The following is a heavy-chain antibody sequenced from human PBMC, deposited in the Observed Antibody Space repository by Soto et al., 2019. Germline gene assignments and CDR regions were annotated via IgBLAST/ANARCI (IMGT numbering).Heavy chain of an antibody. J-gene: IGHJ5*02. D-gene: IGHD6-19*01. V-gene: IGHV4-38-2*01. CDR1: GYCISSGYY. CDR3: ATVLAAAVAGELDNWFDP. CDR2: IYHSGST. Sequence: SETLSLTCAVSGYCISSGYYCGWIRQPPGKGLEWLGSIYHSGSTYYNPSPKSRAPIPVDTPKNQRSLKLSSVTAADTAVYYRATVLAAAVAGELDNWFDPWGPGTLVTVSS.